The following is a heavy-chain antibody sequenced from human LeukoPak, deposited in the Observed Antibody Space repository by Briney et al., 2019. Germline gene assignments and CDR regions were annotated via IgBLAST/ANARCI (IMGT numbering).Heavy chain of an antibody. CDR3: ARGNRD. Sequence: GGSLRLSCAASGFTFSGSAMHWVRQASGKGLEWVGRIRSKANSYATAYAASVKGRFTISRDNSKNTLYLHMNSLRGEDTAVYYCARGNRDWGQGILVTVSS. D-gene: IGHD3-10*01. CDR1: GFTFSGSA. J-gene: IGHJ4*02. V-gene: IGHV3-73*01. CDR2: IRSKANSYAT.